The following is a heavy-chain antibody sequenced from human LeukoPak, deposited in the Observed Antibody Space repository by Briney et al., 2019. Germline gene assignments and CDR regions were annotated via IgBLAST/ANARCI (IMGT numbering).Heavy chain of an antibody. CDR2: MNPNSGNT. CDR1: GYTFTSYD. D-gene: IGHD3-3*01. V-gene: IGHV1-8*01. J-gene: IGHJ5*02. CDR3: ARGSSAYDHENL. Sequence: ASVKVSCKASGYTFTSYDINWVRQATGQGLEWMGWMNPNSGNTGYAQKFQGRVTMTRNTSISTAYMELSSLRSEDTAVYYCARGSSAYDHENLWGQGTLVTVSS.